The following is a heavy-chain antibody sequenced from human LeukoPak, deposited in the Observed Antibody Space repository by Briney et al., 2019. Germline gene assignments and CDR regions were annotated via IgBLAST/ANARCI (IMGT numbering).Heavy chain of an antibody. CDR2: IYYSGST. CDR3: ARVTGYMIEDYFDY. V-gene: IGHV4-59*01. D-gene: IGHD3-22*01. J-gene: IGHJ4*02. Sequence: SETLSLTCTVSGDSISTYYWSWIRQPPGKGLEWIGYIYYSGSTNYNPSLKSRVTISVETSKNQFSLKLSSVTAADTAVYYCARVTGYMIEDYFDYWGQGTLVTVSS. CDR1: GDSISTYY.